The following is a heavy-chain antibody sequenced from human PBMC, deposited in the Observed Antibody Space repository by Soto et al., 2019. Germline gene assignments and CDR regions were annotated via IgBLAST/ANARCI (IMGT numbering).Heavy chain of an antibody. CDR2: INHSGST. D-gene: IGHD6-13*01. CDR3: ARRLTPSIAAAGHYYYYYGMDV. V-gene: IGHV4-34*01. Sequence: SETLSLTCAVYGGSFSGYYWSWIRQPPGKGLEWIGEINHSGSTNYNPSLKSRVTISVDTSKNQFSLKLSSVTAADTAVYYCARRLTPSIAAAGHYYYYYGMDVWGQGTTVTVSS. J-gene: IGHJ6*02. CDR1: GGSFSGYY.